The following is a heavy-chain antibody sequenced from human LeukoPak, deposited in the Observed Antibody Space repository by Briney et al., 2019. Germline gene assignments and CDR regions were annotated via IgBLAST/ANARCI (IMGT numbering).Heavy chain of an antibody. CDR1: GGSISGYY. V-gene: IGHV4-59*08. CDR2: IFYSGST. J-gene: IGHJ4*02. CDR3: ARTNPSFDY. Sequence: SETLSLTCTVSGGSISGYYWSWIRQPPGKGLEWIGYIFYSGSTNYDPSLKSRVTISVDTSKNQFSLKLSSVTAADTAVYYCARTNPSFDYWGQGTLVTVSS.